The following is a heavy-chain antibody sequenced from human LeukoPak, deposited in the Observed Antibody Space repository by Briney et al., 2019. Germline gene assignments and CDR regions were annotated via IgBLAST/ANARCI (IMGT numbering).Heavy chain of an antibody. CDR1: GFTLSSYW. CDR3: ARVQRDVLRYFDWLGGNWFDP. V-gene: IGHV3-74*01. CDR2: INSDGSST. D-gene: IGHD3-9*01. Sequence: GGSLRLSCAASGFTLSSYWMHWVRQAPGKGLVWVSRINSDGSSTSYADSVKGRFTISRDNAKNTLYLQMNSLRAEDTAVYYCARVQRDVLRYFDWLGGNWFDPWGQGTLVTVSS. J-gene: IGHJ5*02.